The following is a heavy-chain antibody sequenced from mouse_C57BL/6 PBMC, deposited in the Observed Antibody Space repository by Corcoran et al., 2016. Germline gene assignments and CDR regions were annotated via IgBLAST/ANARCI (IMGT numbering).Heavy chain of an antibody. J-gene: IGHJ2*01. Sequence: EVQLQQSGPELVKPGASVKISCKASGYTFTDYYMNWVKQSHGKSLEWIGDINPNNGGTSYNQKFKGKATLNVDKSSSTAYMERRSLTSEDSAVYYCSRWNYGNSFDYWGQGTTLTVSS. D-gene: IGHD2-1*01. CDR1: GYTFTDYY. CDR2: INPNNGGT. CDR3: SRWNYGNSFDY. V-gene: IGHV1-26*01.